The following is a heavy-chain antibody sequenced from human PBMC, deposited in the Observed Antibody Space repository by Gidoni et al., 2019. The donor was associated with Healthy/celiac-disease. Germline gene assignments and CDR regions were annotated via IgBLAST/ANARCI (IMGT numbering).Heavy chain of an antibody. CDR1: GFTVSSNY. CDR3: ARTPQLLYSSSRYFDY. J-gene: IGHJ4*02. Sequence: EVQLVESGGGLVQPGGSLRLSCAASGFTVSSNYMSWVRQAPGKGLEWVLVIYSGGSTYYADSVKGRFTISRDNSKNTLYLQMNSLRAEDTAVYYCARTPQLLYSSSRYFDYWGQGTLVTVSS. V-gene: IGHV3-66*01. D-gene: IGHD6-6*01. CDR2: IYSGGST.